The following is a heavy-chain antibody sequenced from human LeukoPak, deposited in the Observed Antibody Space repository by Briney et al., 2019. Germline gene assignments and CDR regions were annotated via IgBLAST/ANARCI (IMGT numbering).Heavy chain of an antibody. V-gene: IGHV3-48*01. CDR2: ISSSSSTI. CDR3: ARDLVTTSGAFDI. D-gene: IGHD3-9*01. CDR1: GFTFSSHS. J-gene: IGHJ3*02. Sequence: GGSLRLSCAASGFTFSSHSMNWVRQAPGKGLEWVSYISSSSSTIYYADSVKGRFTISRDNAKNSLYLQMNSLRAEDTAVYYCARDLVTTSGAFDIWGQGTMVTVSS.